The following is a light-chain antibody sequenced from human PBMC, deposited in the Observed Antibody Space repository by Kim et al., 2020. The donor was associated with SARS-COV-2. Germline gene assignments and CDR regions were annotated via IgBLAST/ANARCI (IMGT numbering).Light chain of an antibody. CDR3: QVWDTDTDDYV. CDR2: YDS. CDR1: NIGGHS. Sequence: SYELTQPPSVSVAPGQTARITCGGNNIGGHSVHWYQQKPGQAPVLVIYYDSDRPSGIPERFSGSKAATTATLTIGRVEAGDEADYYCQVWDTDTDDYVFGTGTKVTVL. J-gene: IGLJ1*01. V-gene: IGLV3-21*01.